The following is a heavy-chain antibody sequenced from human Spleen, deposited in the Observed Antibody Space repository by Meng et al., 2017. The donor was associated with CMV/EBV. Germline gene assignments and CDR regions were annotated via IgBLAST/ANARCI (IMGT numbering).Heavy chain of an antibody. CDR1: GFTFSSYS. CDR2: ISSSSSYI. Sequence: GGSLRLSCAASGFTFSSYSMNWVRQAPGKGLEWVSSISSSSSYIYYADSVKGRFTISRDNAKNTLYLQMNSLRAEDTAVYYCARLQLERRGAFDIWGQGTMVTVSS. V-gene: IGHV3-21*01. J-gene: IGHJ3*02. D-gene: IGHD1-1*01. CDR3: ARLQLERRGAFDI.